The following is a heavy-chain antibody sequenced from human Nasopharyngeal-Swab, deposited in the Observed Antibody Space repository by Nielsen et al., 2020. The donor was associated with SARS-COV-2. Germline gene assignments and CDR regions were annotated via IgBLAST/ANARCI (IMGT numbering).Heavy chain of an antibody. CDR2: INPSGGST. Sequence: ASVKVSCKASGYTFTSYYMHWVRRAPGQGLEWMGIINPSGGSTSYAQKFQGRVTMTEDTSTDTAYMELSSLRSEDTAVYYCATAPSIFGVVTPSAGGYYYYYGMDVWGQGTTVTVSS. V-gene: IGHV1-46*01. D-gene: IGHD3-3*01. CDR1: GYTFTSYY. CDR3: ATAPSIFGVVTPSAGGYYYYYGMDV. J-gene: IGHJ6*02.